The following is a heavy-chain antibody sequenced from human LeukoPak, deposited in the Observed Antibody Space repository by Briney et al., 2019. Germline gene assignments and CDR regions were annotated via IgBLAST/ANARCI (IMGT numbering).Heavy chain of an antibody. CDR1: GFTFSSHA. Sequence: QPEGSLRLSCAASGFTFSSHAMVWVRQAPGKGLEWVSFISHDGSESFHTESVKGRFTISRDNAKRSLYLQMNSLRVEDTAVYYCAKLDVLPYSDYWVQGTLVTVSS. CDR3: AKLDVLPYSDY. V-gene: IGHV3-30-3*02. D-gene: IGHD3/OR15-3a*01. J-gene: IGHJ4*02. CDR2: ISHDGSES.